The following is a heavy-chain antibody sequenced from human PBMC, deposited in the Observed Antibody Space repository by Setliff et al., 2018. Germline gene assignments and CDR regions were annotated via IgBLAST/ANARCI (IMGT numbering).Heavy chain of an antibody. Sequence: ASVKVSCKASGYTLTTYGFSWVRQAPGQGLEWMGMISTYTGKTNYAQKFQGRVTMTTDTSTGTGYMEMRSLRSDDTAVYFCARFGGSCSSSSCYASDLWGQGTMVTVSS. CDR1: GYTLTTYG. D-gene: IGHD2-2*01. J-gene: IGHJ3*01. CDR3: ARFGGSCSSSSCYASDL. V-gene: IGHV1-18*01. CDR2: ISTYTGKT.